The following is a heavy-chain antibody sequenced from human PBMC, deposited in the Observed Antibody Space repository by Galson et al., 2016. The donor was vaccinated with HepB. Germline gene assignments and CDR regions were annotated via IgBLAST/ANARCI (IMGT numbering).Heavy chain of an antibody. D-gene: IGHD1-1*01. J-gene: IGHJ6*02. CDR2: IHPSGVTT. CDR3: AKDSNNWSFDV. Sequence: SVKVSCKASGYSFASYHMQWVRQAPGQGLEWMGTIHPSGVTTRLAQEFQDRLTLTRDTPTSTFYLELTSLRSDDTAVYFCAKDSNNWSFDVWGQGTTVTVSS. CDR1: GYSFASYH. V-gene: IGHV1-46*01.